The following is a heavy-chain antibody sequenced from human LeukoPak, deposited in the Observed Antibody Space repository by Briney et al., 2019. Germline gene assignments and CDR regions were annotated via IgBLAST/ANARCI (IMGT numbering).Heavy chain of an antibody. V-gene: IGHV1-2*02. CDR2: INPNSGGR. CDR1: GYTFTGYY. J-gene: IGHJ6*02. CDR3: ARENAVLLWFGDQRYGMDV. D-gene: IGHD3-10*01. Sequence: ASVKVSCKASGYTFTGYYMHWVRQAPGQGLEWMGWINPNSGGRNYAQKFQGRVTMTRDTSISTAYMELSRLRSDDTAVYYCARENAVLLWFGDQRYGMDVWGQGTTVTVSS.